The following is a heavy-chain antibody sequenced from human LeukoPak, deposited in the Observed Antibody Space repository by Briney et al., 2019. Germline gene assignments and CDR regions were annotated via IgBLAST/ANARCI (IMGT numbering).Heavy chain of an antibody. CDR2: ISYDGSYK. D-gene: IGHD3-22*01. Sequence: QPGGSLRLSCAASGFSFSSYAMHWVRQAPGKGLEWVAIISYDGSYKNYADSVKGRFTISRDNSKNTLYLQMNSLRTEDTAVYYCARDLGMYDSSGYLDWGQGTLVTVSS. CDR3: ARDLGMYDSSGYLD. CDR1: GFSFSSYA. V-gene: IGHV3-30*04. J-gene: IGHJ4*02.